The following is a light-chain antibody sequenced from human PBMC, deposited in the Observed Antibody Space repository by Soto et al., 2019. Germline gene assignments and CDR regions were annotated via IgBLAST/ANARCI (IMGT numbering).Light chain of an antibody. CDR2: EVN. J-gene: IGLJ3*02. Sequence: QSALTQPASVSGSPGQSITISCTGTSSDVGGYNYVSWYQQHPGKAPKLIIYEVNKRPSGVPDRFSGSKSGNTASLTVSGLQAEDEADYYCSSYAGSNNLVFAGGTKVTVL. CDR1: SSDVGGYNY. V-gene: IGLV2-8*01. CDR3: SSYAGSNNLV.